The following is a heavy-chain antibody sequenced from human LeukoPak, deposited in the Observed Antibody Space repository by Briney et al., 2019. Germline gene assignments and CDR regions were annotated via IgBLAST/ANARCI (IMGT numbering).Heavy chain of an antibody. J-gene: IGHJ4*02. V-gene: IGHV1-69*13. CDR2: IIPIFGTA. CDR1: GGTFSSYA. D-gene: IGHD6-6*01. CDR3: ARDRLMSSSSVYFDY. Sequence: ASVKVSCKASGGTFSSYAISWVRQAPGQGLEWMGGIIPIFGTANYAQKFQGRVTITADESTSTAYMELSSLRSEDTAVYYCARDRLMSSSSVYFDYWGQGTLVTVSS.